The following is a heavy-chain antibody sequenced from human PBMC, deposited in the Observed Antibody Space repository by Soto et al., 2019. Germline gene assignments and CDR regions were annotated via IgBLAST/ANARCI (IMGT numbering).Heavy chain of an antibody. V-gene: IGHV1-2*02. CDR3: ARRPPVTTRVSSFDY. Sequence: GASVKVSCKASGYTFTGYYMHWVRQAPGQGLEWMGWINPNSGGTNYAQKFQGRVTMTRDTSISTAYMELSRLRSDDTAVYYCARRPPVTTRVSSFDYWGQGTLVTVSS. J-gene: IGHJ4*02. CDR1: GYTFTGYY. CDR2: INPNSGGT. D-gene: IGHD4-17*01.